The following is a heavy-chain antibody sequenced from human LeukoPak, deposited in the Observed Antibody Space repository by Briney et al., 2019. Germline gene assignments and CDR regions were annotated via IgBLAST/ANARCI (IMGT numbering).Heavy chain of an antibody. CDR1: GFTFDDYA. D-gene: IGHD5-12*01. Sequence: GGSLRLSCAASGFTFDDYAMHWVRQAPGKGLEWVSLISGDGGSTYYANSVKGRFTISRDNSKNSLYLQMNSLRTEDTALYYCAKNSSGYDSSSGFDPWGQGTLVTVSS. V-gene: IGHV3-43*02. J-gene: IGHJ5*02. CDR3: AKNSSGYDSSSGFDP. CDR2: ISGDGGST.